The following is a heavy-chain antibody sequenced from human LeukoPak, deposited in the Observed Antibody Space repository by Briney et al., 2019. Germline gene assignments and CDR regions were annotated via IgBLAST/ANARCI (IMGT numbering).Heavy chain of an antibody. CDR2: IWYDGSNK. J-gene: IGHJ4*02. CDR3: AKIERLAAAGLFDY. Sequence: VGSLRLSCAASGFTFSSYGMHWVRQAPGKGLEWVAVIWYDGSNKYYADSVKGRFTISRDNSKNTLYLQMNSLRAEDTAVYYCAKIERLAAAGLFDYWGQGTLVTVSS. CDR1: GFTFSSYG. V-gene: IGHV3-33*06. D-gene: IGHD6-13*01.